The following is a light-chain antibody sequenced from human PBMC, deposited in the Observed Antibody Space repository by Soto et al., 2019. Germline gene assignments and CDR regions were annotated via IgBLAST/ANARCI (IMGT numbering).Light chain of an antibody. V-gene: IGKV1-39*01. CDR3: QQIYSTPLS. CDR1: QNISIY. Sequence: DIQMTQSPSSLSASVGDRVTITCRASQNISIYLNWYQQKVGKAPNLLIYTTSTLQSGVPSRISGSGSGTDFTLTISSLQPEDFATYYCQQIYSTPLSFGQGSKVEIK. J-gene: IGKJ2*03. CDR2: TTS.